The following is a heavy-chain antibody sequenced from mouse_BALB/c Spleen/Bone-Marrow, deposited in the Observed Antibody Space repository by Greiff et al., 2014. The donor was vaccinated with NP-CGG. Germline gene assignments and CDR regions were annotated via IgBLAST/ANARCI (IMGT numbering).Heavy chain of an antibody. D-gene: IGHD2-3*01. Sequence: VQLQQSGPELVQPGASVKVSCKASGYSFTDYNMYWVKQSHGKSLEWIGYIDPYNGGTSYNQKFKGKATLTVDKSSSTAVMHLNSLTSENYTVYSYARLSGYCLYYAMDYWGQGTSVTVSS. V-gene: IGHV1S135*01. J-gene: IGHJ4*01. CDR2: IDPYNGGT. CDR3: ARLSGYCLYYAMDY. CDR1: GYSFTDYN.